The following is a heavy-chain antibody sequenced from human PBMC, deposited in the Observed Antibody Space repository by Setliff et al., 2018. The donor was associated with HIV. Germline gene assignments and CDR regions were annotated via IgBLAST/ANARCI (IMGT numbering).Heavy chain of an antibody. Sequence: KPSETLSLTCAVYGTSLNTYYWTWIRYTPGRGLQWIGQIDHSGSTTYNPSLKSRVTLSVDASKNQFSLKVKSVTAADTATYYCAKKGRYYYGSGVTTDYFDDWGQGTPVTVSS. CDR2: IDHSGST. V-gene: IGHV4-34*01. D-gene: IGHD3-10*01. CDR1: GTSLNTYY. CDR3: AKKGRYYYGSGVTTDYFDD. J-gene: IGHJ4*02.